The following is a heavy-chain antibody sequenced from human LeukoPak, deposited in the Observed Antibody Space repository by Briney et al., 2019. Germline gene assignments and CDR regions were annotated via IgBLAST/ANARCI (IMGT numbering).Heavy chain of an antibody. CDR2: IRYDGSNE. D-gene: IGHD3-10*01. J-gene: IGHJ4*02. CDR3: AKVLSFYYGSGSPFDY. Sequence: PGGSLRLSCVASGFTFSYYGMHWVRQAPGKGLEWVAFIRYDGSNEYYAESVKGRFTISRDNSKNTLYLQMNSLRVEDTAVYYCAKVLSFYYGSGSPFDYWGQGTLVTVSS. V-gene: IGHV3-30*02. CDR1: GFTFSYYG.